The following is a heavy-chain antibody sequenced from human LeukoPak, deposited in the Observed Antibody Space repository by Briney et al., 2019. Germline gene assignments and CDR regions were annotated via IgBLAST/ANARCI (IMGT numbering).Heavy chain of an antibody. D-gene: IGHD3-3*01. V-gene: IGHV3-23*01. CDR3: AKDKFLVYDFWSGYYNRIGWFDP. CDR2: ISGSGGST. Sequence: GGSLRLSCAASGFTFSSYGMHWVRQAPGKGLEWVSAISGSGGSTYYADSVKGRFTISRDSSKNTLYLQMNSLRAEDTAVHYCAKDKFLVYDFWSGYYNRIGWFDPWGQGTLVTVSS. CDR1: GFTFSSYG. J-gene: IGHJ5*02.